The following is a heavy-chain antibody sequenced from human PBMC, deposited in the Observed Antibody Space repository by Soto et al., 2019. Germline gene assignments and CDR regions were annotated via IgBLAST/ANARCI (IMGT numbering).Heavy chain of an antibody. CDR1: GYTFTSYG. CDR2: ISAYNGNT. CDR3: ARTRAARPVWYGMDV. Sequence: QVQLVQSGAEVKKPGASVKVSCKASGYTFTSYGISWVRQAPGQGLEWMGWISAYNGNTNYAQKLQGRVTMTTDTTTSKAYMERRSLGSADTDVYYCARTRAARPVWYGMDVWGQGTTVTVSS. V-gene: IGHV1-18*01. D-gene: IGHD6-6*01. J-gene: IGHJ6*02.